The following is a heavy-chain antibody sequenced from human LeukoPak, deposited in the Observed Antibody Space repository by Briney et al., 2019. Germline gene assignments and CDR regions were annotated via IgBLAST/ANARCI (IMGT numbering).Heavy chain of an antibody. CDR2: ISSSSSYI. CDR3: ARDLLKTYIVVVPAAFDP. D-gene: IGHD2-2*01. Sequence: GGSLRLSCAASGFTFSSYSMNWVRQAPGKGPEWVSSISSSSSYIYYADSVKGRFTISRDNAKNSLYLQMNSLRAEDTAVYYCARDLLKTYIVVVPAAFDPWGQGTLVTVSS. V-gene: IGHV3-21*01. J-gene: IGHJ5*02. CDR1: GFTFSSYS.